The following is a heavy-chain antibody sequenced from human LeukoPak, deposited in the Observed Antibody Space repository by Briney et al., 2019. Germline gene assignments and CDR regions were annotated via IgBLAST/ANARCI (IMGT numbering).Heavy chain of an antibody. V-gene: IGHV3-23*01. CDR2: ISGSGGST. CDR3: ANKQQLVSLYFDY. J-gene: IGHJ4*02. D-gene: IGHD6-13*01. CDR1: EFTFSSYG. Sequence: PGGCLRLSCAASEFTFSSYGMSWVRQAPGKGLEWVSSISGSGGSTYYADSVKGRFTISRDNSKNTLYLQMNSLRAEDTAVYYCANKQQLVSLYFDYWGQGTLVTVSS.